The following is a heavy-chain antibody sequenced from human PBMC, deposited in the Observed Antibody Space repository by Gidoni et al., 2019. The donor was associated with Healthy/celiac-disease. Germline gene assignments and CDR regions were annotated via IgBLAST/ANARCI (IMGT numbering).Heavy chain of an antibody. D-gene: IGHD3-9*01. J-gene: IGHJ4*02. Sequence: ANYAQKFQGRVTITADKSTSTAYVELSSLRSEDTAVYYCARGSTLRYFDWLLGWGQGTLVTVSS. CDR2: A. CDR3: ARGSTLRYFDWLLG. V-gene: IGHV1-69*06.